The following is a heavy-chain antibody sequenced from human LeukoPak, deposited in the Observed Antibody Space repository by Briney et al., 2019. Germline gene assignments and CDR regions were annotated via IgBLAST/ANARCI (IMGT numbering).Heavy chain of an antibody. CDR3: ASPTIFGVVIYY. CDR2: ISTSSIYI. J-gene: IGHJ4*02. CDR1: GFTFSRYS. D-gene: IGHD3-3*01. Sequence: GGSLRLSCAASGFTFSRYSINWVRQAPGKGLEWVSSISTSSIYIYYADSVKGRFTISRDNAKNSLYLQMNSLRAEDTAVYYCASPTIFGVVIYYWGQGTLVTVSS. V-gene: IGHV3-21*01.